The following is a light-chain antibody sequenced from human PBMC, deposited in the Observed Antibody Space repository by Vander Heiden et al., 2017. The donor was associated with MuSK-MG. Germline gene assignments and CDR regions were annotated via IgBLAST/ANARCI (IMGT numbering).Light chain of an antibody. J-gene: IGLJ2*01. CDR3: CSYAGSYGV. V-gene: IGLV2-11*01. Sequence: QSALTQPRSVSGSPGQSVTISCTGTSSDVGGYKYVSWYQQHPGKAPKCRMYDVSERPSGVPDRFYGSKSGKKASLNISGLQPEDEADDYSCSYAGSYGVFGGGTKLTVL. CDR1: SSDVGGYKY. CDR2: DVS.